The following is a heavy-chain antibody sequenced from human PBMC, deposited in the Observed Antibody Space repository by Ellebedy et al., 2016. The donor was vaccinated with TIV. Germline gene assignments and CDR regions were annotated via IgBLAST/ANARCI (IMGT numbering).Heavy chain of an antibody. D-gene: IGHD3-10*01. CDR2: NYKGGDT. Sequence: SETLSLTXSVSGASITSGGYYWTWIRQHPGRGLEWIGRNYKGGDTYYNPSLTSRVVISMDTSKNQFSLKVISVTAADTALYYCARGDGSGSYYRWGPGTMVTVSS. CDR1: GASITSGGYY. V-gene: IGHV4-31*03. CDR3: ARGDGSGSYYR. J-gene: IGHJ4*02.